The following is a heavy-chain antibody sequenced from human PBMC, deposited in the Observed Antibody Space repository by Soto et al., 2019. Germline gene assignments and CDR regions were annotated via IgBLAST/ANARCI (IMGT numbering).Heavy chain of an antibody. CDR2: TSAYNGNT. J-gene: IGHJ6*02. CDR1: GYTFTSYV. Sequence: ASVKVSCKASGYTFTSYVISWVRQAPGQGLDWMGWTSAYNGNTNYAQKLQGRVTMTTDTSTSTAYMELRSLRSDDTAVYYCASVRYYYDSSGYYSSPYYYYYGMDVWGQGTTVTVSS. V-gene: IGHV1-18*04. CDR3: ASVRYYYDSSGYYSSPYYYYYGMDV. D-gene: IGHD3-22*01.